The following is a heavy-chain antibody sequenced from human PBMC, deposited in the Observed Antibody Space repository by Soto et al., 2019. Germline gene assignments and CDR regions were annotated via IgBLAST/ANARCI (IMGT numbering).Heavy chain of an antibody. CDR1: GYTFTGYY. J-gene: IGHJ3*02. CDR3: ARDRAYCGGDCYSHFAFDI. Sequence: ASVKVSCKASGYTFTGYYMHWVRQAPGQGLEWMGWINPNSGGTNYAQKFQGWVTMTRDTSISTAYMELSRLRSDDTAVYYCARDRAYCGGDCYSHFAFDIWGQGTMVTVSS. CDR2: INPNSGGT. D-gene: IGHD2-21*02. V-gene: IGHV1-2*04.